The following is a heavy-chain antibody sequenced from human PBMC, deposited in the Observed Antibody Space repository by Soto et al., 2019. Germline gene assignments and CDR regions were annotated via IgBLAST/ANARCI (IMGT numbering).Heavy chain of an antibody. CDR2: IYYSGST. V-gene: IGHV4-39*01. J-gene: IGHJ6*03. CDR3: ARQLWFGELFSYYYYLDV. D-gene: IGHD3-10*01. Sequence: SETMSLTCTFSGVSLSSSSYYLGWIRQPPGKGLEWIGSIYYSGSTYYNPSLKSRVTISVDTSKNQFSLKLSSVTAADTAVYYCARQLWFGELFSYYYYLDVWGKGTTVTVSS. CDR1: GVSLSSSSYY.